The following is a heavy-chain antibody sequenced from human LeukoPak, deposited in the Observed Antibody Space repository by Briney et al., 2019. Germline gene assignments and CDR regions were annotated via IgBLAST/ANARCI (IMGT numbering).Heavy chain of an antibody. Sequence: SGGSLRLSCAASGLSFTTFAMSWVRQPPARGLEWLSSMKGTGATIYADSGRGRSTLFRDHSRNTVYLRLNNLRVEDTAVYYCSRASWVSSADADTWGQGTVVTVSS. CDR3: SRASWVSSADADT. CDR2: MKGTGAT. D-gene: IGHD2-8*01. V-gene: IGHV3-23*01. CDR1: GLSFTTFA. J-gene: IGHJ4*02.